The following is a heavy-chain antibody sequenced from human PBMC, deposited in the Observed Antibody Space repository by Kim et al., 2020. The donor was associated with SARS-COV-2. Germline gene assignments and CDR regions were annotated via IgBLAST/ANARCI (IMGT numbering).Heavy chain of an antibody. CDR3: ARGAAGVSYHTY. J-gene: IGHJ4*02. CDR1: GYTFSDFA. V-gene: IGHV1-3*01. D-gene: IGHD3-10*01. Sequence: ASVKVSCKASGYTFSDFAIHWVRQAPGQSPEWMGWINAGNGKTQYSQRFQDRVTITRETSATTAYMELRSLTSEDTAVYYCARGAAGVSYHTYWGQGTLVTVSS. CDR2: INAGNGKT.